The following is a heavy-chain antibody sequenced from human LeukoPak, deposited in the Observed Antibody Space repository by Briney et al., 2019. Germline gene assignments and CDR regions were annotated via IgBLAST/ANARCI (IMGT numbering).Heavy chain of an antibody. J-gene: IGHJ4*02. CDR3: AQGFSSGWYPY. CDR1: GLSVSSFG. D-gene: IGHD6-19*01. CDR2: ISVNGETT. Sequence: QPGGSLRLSCAVSGLSVSSFGMSWVRQAPGKGLEWISAISVNGETTWYADSVRGRFIISRDNSKNTLYLQLSSLRAEDTAVYYCAQGFSSGWYPYWGQGSLVSVSS. V-gene: IGHV3-23*01.